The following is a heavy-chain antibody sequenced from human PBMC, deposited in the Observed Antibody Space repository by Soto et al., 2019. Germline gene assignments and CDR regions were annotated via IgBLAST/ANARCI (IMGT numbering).Heavy chain of an antibody. CDR2: IYYSGST. CDR1: CISISSRSYY. CDR3: ARTSVGATNYGMDV. J-gene: IGHJ6*02. V-gene: IGHV4-39*01. Sequence: SATLSLTFTLHCISISSRSYYWALNRQPPGKGLEWIGSIYYSGSTYYNPSLKSRVTISVDTSKNQFSLKLSSVTAADTAVYYCARTSVGATNYGMDVWGQGTTVS. D-gene: IGHD1-26*01.